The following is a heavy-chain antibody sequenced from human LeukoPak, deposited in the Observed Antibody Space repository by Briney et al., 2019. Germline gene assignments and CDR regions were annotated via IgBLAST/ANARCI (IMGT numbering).Heavy chain of an antibody. CDR2: INSDGSST. Sequence: GGSLRLSCAVSGFTFSSYWMHWVRQAPGKGLVWVSRINSDGSSTYYADSVKGRFTISRDNSKNTLYLQMNSLRAEDTAVYYCAKYYDFWSGYSHDAFDIWGQGTMVTVSS. CDR3: AKYYDFWSGYSHDAFDI. J-gene: IGHJ3*02. V-gene: IGHV3-74*01. CDR1: GFTFSSYW. D-gene: IGHD3-3*01.